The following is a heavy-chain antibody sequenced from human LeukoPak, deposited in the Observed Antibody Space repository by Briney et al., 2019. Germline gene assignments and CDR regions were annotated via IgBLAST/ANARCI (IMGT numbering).Heavy chain of an antibody. CDR1: GGSFSGYY. V-gene: IGHV4-34*01. CDR3: ARTSAAAIQVYFDY. J-gene: IGHJ4*02. D-gene: IGHD2-2*02. Sequence: SETLSLTCAVYGGSFSGYYWSWIRQPPGKGLEWIGEINHSGSTNYNPSLKSRVTMSVDTSKNQFSLKLSSVTAADTAVYYCARTSAAAIQVYFDYWGQGTLVTVSS. CDR2: INHSGST.